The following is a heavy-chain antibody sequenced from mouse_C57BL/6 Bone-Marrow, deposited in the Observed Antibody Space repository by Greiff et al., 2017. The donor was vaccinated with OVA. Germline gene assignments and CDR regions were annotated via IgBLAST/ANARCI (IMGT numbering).Heavy chain of an antibody. J-gene: IGHJ2*01. CDR1: GYSITSGYY. Sequence: EVKLMESGPGLVKPSQSLSLTCSVTGYSITSGYYWNWIRQFPGNKLEWMGYISYDGSNNYNPSLKNRISITRDTSKNQFFLKLNSVTTEDTATYYCARGGIPDYWGQGTTLTVSS. V-gene: IGHV3-6*01. CDR3: ARGGIPDY. CDR2: ISYDGSN. D-gene: IGHD5-1-1*01.